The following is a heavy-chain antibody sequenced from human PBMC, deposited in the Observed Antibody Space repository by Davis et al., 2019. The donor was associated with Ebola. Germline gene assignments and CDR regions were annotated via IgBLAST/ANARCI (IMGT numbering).Heavy chain of an antibody. CDR1: GFTFSSYW. D-gene: IGHD5-12*01. V-gene: IGHV3-7*03. CDR2: IKQDGSEK. Sequence: GGSLRLSCAASGFTFSSYWMSWVRQAPGKGLEWVANIKQDGSEKYYVDSVKGRFTISRDNAKNSLYLQMNSLRAEDTAVYYCARVDGSWWLRGAFDYWGQGTLVTVSS. J-gene: IGHJ4*02. CDR3: ARVDGSWWLRGAFDY.